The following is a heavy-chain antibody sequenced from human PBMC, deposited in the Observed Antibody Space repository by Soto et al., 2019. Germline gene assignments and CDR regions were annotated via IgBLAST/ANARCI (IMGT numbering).Heavy chain of an antibody. V-gene: IGHV3-30*18. CDR1: GFTFSSYG. CDR2: ISYDGSNK. CDR3: AKGEGYCSGGSCYWGYYYYYYGMDV. Sequence: GGSLRLSCAASGFTFSSYGMHWVRQAPGKGLEWVAVISYDGSNKYYADSVKGRFTISRDNSKNTLYLQMNSLRAEDTAVYYCAKGEGYCSGGSCYWGYYYYYYGMDVWGQGTTVTVSS. J-gene: IGHJ6*02. D-gene: IGHD2-15*01.